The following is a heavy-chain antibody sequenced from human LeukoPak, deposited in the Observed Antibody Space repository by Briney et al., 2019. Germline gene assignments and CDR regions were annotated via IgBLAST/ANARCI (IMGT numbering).Heavy chain of an antibody. D-gene: IGHD3-22*01. CDR2: ISAYNGNT. CDR1: GYTFTSYG. CDR3: AILPEYWSFYDSRGYSSFDY. Sequence: ASVKVSCKASGYTFTSYGISWVRQAPGQGLEWMGWISAYNGNTDYAQKLQCRVTMTTDTSTSTAYMELRSLRSDETAVYYCAILPEYWSFYDSRGYSSFDYWGQGTLVTVSS. J-gene: IGHJ4*02. V-gene: IGHV1-18*01.